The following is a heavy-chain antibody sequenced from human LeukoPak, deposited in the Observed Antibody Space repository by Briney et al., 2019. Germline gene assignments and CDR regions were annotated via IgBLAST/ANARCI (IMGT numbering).Heavy chain of an antibody. CDR2: IKQDGSEK. J-gene: IGHJ3*02. Sequence: PGGSLRLPCAASGFTFSSYWMSWIRQAPGMGLEWVANIKQDGSEKYYVDSVKGRFTISRDNAKNSLYLQMNSLRAEDTAVYYCARDLGYDAFDIWGQGTMVTVSS. D-gene: IGHD2-15*01. CDR1: GFTFSSYW. CDR3: ARDLGYDAFDI. V-gene: IGHV3-7*03.